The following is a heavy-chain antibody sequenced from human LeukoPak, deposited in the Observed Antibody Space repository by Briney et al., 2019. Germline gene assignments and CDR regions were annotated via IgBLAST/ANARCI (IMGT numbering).Heavy chain of an antibody. CDR2: IYSGGST. CDR3: ARESIWFGDRGAYY. V-gene: IGHV3-53*01. D-gene: IGHD3-10*01. Sequence: GGSLRLSCAASGFTVSSNYMSWVRQAPGKGLEWVSVIYSGGSTYYADSVKGRFTISRDNSKNTLYLQMNSLRAEDTAVYYCARESIWFGDRGAYYWGQGTLVTVSS. J-gene: IGHJ4*02. CDR1: GFTVSSNY.